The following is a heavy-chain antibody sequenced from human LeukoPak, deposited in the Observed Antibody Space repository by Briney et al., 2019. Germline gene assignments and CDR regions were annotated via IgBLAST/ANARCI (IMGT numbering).Heavy chain of an antibody. Sequence: RSGGSLRLSCAASGFTFSSYSMNWVRQAPGKGLEWVSYISTSGSTIYYADSVKGRFTISRDNAKNSLYLQMNSLRAEDTAVYYCARGYDYDSSGYQYWGQGTLVTVSS. J-gene: IGHJ4*02. CDR2: ISTSGSTI. CDR3: ARGYDYDSSGYQY. V-gene: IGHV3-48*01. CDR1: GFTFSSYS. D-gene: IGHD3-22*01.